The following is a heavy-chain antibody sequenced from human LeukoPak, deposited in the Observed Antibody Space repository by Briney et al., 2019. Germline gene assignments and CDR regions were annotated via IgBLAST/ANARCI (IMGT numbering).Heavy chain of an antibody. CDR3: ARRAIIQGTSALDF. CDR1: GYSFTHDW. Sequence: GESLKISCKTSGYSFTHDWIGWVRQMPGKGLEWMGIIYPRDSTTRYSPAFEGQVTISVDKSITTAYLEWSSLKASDTAMYYCARRAIIQGTSALDFWGQGTVVIVPS. CDR2: IYPRDSTT. D-gene: IGHD2-2*01. V-gene: IGHV5-51*01. J-gene: IGHJ4*02.